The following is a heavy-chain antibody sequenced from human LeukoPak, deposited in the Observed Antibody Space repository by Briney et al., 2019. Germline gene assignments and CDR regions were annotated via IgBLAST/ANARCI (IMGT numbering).Heavy chain of an antibody. CDR2: INPSGGST. CDR1: GYTFTSYY. CDR3: ARGTGYSSGWYYAFDI. D-gene: IGHD6-19*01. V-gene: IGHV1-46*01. Sequence: GASVKVSCKASGYTFTSYYIHWVRQAPGQGLEWMGLINPSGGSTNYAQKFQGRVTMTTDTSTSTAYMELSSLRSEDTAVYYCARGTGYSSGWYYAFDIWGQGTMVTVSS. J-gene: IGHJ3*02.